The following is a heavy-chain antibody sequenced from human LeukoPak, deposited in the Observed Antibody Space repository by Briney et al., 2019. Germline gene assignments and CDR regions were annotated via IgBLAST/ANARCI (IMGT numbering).Heavy chain of an antibody. D-gene: IGHD6-19*01. Sequence: ASVKVSCKASGYTFTSYYMHWVRQAPGQGLEWMGIINPSGGSTSYAQKFQGRVTMTRDMSTSTVYMELSSLRSEDTAVYYCTTRAKVVAGYYYYYMDVWGKGTTVTVSS. V-gene: IGHV1-46*01. CDR3: TTRAKVVAGYYYYYMDV. CDR1: GYTFTSYY. CDR2: INPSGGST. J-gene: IGHJ6*03.